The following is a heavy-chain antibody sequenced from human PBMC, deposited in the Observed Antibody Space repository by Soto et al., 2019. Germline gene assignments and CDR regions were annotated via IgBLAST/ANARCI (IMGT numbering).Heavy chain of an antibody. J-gene: IGHJ3*02. D-gene: IGHD3-9*01. CDR3: VKDRTRYDILTGYYTPYAFDI. CDR1: GYTFTSND. Sequence: GASVKVSCKASGYTFTSNDINWVRQATGQGLERMGWMNPNSGNTGYAQKFQGRVTMTRNTAISTAYMELSSLRSEDTAVYFCVKDRTRYDILTGYYTPYAFDIWGQGTMVTVSS. CDR2: MNPNSGNT. V-gene: IGHV1-8*01.